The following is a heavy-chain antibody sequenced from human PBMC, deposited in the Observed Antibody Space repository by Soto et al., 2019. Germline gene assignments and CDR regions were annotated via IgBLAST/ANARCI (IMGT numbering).Heavy chain of an antibody. CDR3: ARLKSGSGTSNFDF. CDR2: VDPNDSFA. Sequence: GESLKISCHAFEYSFRIYWISWVRQKPGAGLEWMGRVDPNDSFATYSPSFEGHVSISVDKSTNIVYLQWRSLRASDTATYYCARLKSGSGTSNFDFRG. CDR1: EYSFRIYW. D-gene: IGHD3-10*01. J-gene: IGHJ4*01. V-gene: IGHV5-10-1*01.